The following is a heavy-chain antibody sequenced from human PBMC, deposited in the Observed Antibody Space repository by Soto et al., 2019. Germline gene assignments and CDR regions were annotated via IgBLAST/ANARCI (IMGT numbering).Heavy chain of an antibody. D-gene: IGHD7-27*01. CDR2: ISESGGAT. CDR1: GFTFTNYA. J-gene: IGHJ4*02. CDR3: AKCTVLGRCWYFDY. V-gene: IGHV3-23*01. Sequence: EVQLLESGGDLVQPGGSLRLSCTASGFTFTNYAMTWVRQAPGKGLEWVSSISESGGATYYADSVKGRFTISRDNSKNTLYLQMNSLRAEDTAVYYCAKCTVLGRCWYFDYWGQGTLVTVSS.